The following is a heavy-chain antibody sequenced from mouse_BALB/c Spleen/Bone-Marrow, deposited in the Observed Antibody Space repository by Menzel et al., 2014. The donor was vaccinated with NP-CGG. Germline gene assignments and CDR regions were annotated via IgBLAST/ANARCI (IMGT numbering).Heavy chain of an antibody. CDR2: ISDGGSYT. Sequence: VQLKESGGGLVKPGGSLKLFCAASGFTFSDYYMYWVRQTPEKRLEWVATISDGGSYTYYPDSVKGRFTISRDNAKNNLYLQMSSLKSEDTAMYYCARDALYRYDGGYAMDYWGQGTSVTVSS. J-gene: IGHJ4*01. D-gene: IGHD2-14*01. CDR1: GFTFSDYY. CDR3: ARDALYRYDGGYAMDY. V-gene: IGHV5-4*02.